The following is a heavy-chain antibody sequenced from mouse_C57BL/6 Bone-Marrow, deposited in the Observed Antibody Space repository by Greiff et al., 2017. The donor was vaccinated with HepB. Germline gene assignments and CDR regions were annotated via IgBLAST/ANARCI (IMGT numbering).Heavy chain of an antibody. CDR2: INPSSGYT. CDR3: ARSHYDFDY. CDR1: GYTFTSYT. V-gene: IGHV1-4*01. D-gene: IGHD2-4*01. Sequence: VQLVESGAELARPGASVKMSCKASGYTFTSYTMHWVKQRPGQGLEWIGYINPSSGYTKYNQKFKDKATLTADKSSSTAYMQLSSLTSEDSAVYYCARSHYDFDYWGQGTTLTVSS. J-gene: IGHJ2*01.